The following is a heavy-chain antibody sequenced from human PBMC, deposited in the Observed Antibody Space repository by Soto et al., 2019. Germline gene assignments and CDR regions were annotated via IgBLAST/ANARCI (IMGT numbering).Heavy chain of an antibody. V-gene: IGHV1-69*01. Sequence: VKVSCKASGGTFSNYAISWVRQAPGQGLEWMGGIIPIFGTANYAQKFQGRVTITADESTSTAYMELSSLRSEDTAVYYCAREEGYCISTSCLGIGWFDPWGQGTLVTAPQ. J-gene: IGHJ5*02. CDR3: AREEGYCISTSCLGIGWFDP. D-gene: IGHD2-2*01. CDR1: GGTFSNYA. CDR2: IIPIFGTA.